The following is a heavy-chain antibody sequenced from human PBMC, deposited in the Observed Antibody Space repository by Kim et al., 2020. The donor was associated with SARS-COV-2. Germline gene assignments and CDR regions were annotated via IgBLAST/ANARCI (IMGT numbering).Heavy chain of an antibody. D-gene: IGHD2-21*01. CDR3: TKGGWGWIWDH. Sequence: GGSLRLSCTTSGFTFTGYAMSWVRQAPGKGLEWVSSIDGSDGTTYYVDSVEGRFTISRDNSKNTLYLQMNTLRADDTDIYYFTKGGWGWIWDHWGQGTRVTVTS. J-gene: IGHJ4*02. V-gene: IGHV3-23*01. CDR1: GFTFTGYA. CDR2: IDGSDGTT.